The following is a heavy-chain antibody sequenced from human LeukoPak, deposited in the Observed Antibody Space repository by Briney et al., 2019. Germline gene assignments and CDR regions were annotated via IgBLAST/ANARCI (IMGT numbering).Heavy chain of an antibody. CDR3: ARAGSSGWVSDFDY. CDR2: ISSDGGST. J-gene: IGHJ4*02. CDR1: GFAFNAYA. V-gene: IGHV3-64*01. D-gene: IGHD6-19*01. Sequence: GGSLRLSCAASGFAFNAYAMHWVRQAPGKGLEYVSAISSDGGSTYYANSVKGRFTISRDNSKNTLYLQMGSLRAEDMAVYYCARAGSSGWVSDFDYWGQGTLVTVSS.